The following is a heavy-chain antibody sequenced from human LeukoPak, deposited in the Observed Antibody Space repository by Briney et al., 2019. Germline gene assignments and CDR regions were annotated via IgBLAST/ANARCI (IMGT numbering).Heavy chain of an antibody. J-gene: IGHJ4*02. CDR1: GFTFSSYG. CDR3: ANSDPSGY. V-gene: IGHV3-30*18. Sequence: GGSLRLSCAASGFTFSSYGMHWVRQAPGKGLEWVAVISYDGSNKYYADSVKGRFTISRDNSKNMLYLQMNSLRAEDTAVYYCANSDPSGYWGQGTLVTVSS. CDR2: ISYDGSNK. D-gene: IGHD1-26*01.